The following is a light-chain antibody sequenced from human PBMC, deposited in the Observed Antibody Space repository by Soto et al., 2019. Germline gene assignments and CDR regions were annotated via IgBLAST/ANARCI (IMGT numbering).Light chain of an antibody. J-gene: IGKJ1*01. CDR3: QQYNSYSLT. CDR2: DAS. Sequence: DIQMTQSPSTLSASVGDRVTITCRASQSISTWLAWYQQKIGKAPKLLIYDASSLESGVPSRFSGSGSGTEFTLTISSLQPDDFATYYCQQYNSYSLTFGQGTKVDIK. V-gene: IGKV1-5*01. CDR1: QSISTW.